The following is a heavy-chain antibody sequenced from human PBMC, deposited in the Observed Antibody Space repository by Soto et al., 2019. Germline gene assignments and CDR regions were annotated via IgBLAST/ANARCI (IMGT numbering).Heavy chain of an antibody. Sequence: GSLRLSCAASGFTFSSYSMNWVRQAPGKGLEWVSYISSSSSTIYYADSVKGRFTISRDNAKNSLYLQMNSLRAEDTAVYYCAMARGTVTTHFDYWGQGTLVTVSS. CDR2: ISSSSSTI. CDR3: AMARGTVTTHFDY. J-gene: IGHJ4*02. CDR1: GFTFSSYS. D-gene: IGHD4-17*01. V-gene: IGHV3-48*01.